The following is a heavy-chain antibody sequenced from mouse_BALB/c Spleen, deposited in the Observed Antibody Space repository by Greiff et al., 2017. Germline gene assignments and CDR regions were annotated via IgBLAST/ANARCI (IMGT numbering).Heavy chain of an antibody. CDR1: GYTFSSYW. Sequence: QVQLQQSGAELMKPGASVKISCKATGYTFSSYWIEWVKQRPGHGLEWIGEILPGSGSTNYNEKFKGKATFTADTSSNTAYMQLSSLTSEDSAVYYCARAMITPYYFDYWGQGTTLTVSS. CDR3: ARAMITPYYFDY. D-gene: IGHD2-4*01. V-gene: IGHV1-9*01. J-gene: IGHJ2*01. CDR2: ILPGSGST.